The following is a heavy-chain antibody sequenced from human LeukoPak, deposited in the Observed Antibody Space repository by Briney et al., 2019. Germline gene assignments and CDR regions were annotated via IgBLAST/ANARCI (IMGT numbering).Heavy chain of an antibody. J-gene: IGHJ3*02. CDR2: INHSGST. Sequence: PSETLSLTCAVYGGSFSGYYWSWIRQPPGKGLEWIGEINHSGSTNYNPSLKSRVTISVDTSKNQFSLKLSSVTAADTAVYYCLGSATYAFDIWGQGTMVTGSS. CDR3: LGSATYAFDI. CDR1: GGSFSGYY. D-gene: IGHD5-12*01. V-gene: IGHV4-34*01.